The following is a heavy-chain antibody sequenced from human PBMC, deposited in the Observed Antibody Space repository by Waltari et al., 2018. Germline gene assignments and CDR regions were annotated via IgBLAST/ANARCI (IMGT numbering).Heavy chain of an antibody. J-gene: IGHJ5*02. V-gene: IGHV1-8*01. CDR2: MNANSGNT. Sequence: QVQLVQSGAEVKKPGASVKVSCKASGYTFTSYDINWVRQATGQGLEWMGWMNANSGNTGYAPKFQGRVTMTRNTSISTAYMELSSLRSEDTAVYYCGRANYYGSGSYRRNWFDPWGQGTLVTVSS. CDR1: GYTFTSYD. D-gene: IGHD3-10*01. CDR3: GRANYYGSGSYRRNWFDP.